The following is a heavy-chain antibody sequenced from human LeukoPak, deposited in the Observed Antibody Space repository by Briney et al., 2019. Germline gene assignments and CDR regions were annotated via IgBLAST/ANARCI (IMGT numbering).Heavy chain of an antibody. V-gene: IGHV4-39*07. D-gene: IGHD4-17*01. CDR2: IYYSGST. J-gene: IGHJ3*02. Sequence: SETLSLTCTVSGGSISSSSYYWGWIRQPPGKGLEWIGSIYYSGSTYYNPSLKSRVTISVDTSKNQFSLKLSSVTAADTAVYYCARDQWTTVTTRAAFDIWGQGTMVTVSS. CDR1: GGSISSSSYY. CDR3: ARDQWTTVTTRAAFDI.